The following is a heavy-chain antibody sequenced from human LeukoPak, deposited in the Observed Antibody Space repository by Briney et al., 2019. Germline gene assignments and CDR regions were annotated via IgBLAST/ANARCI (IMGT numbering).Heavy chain of an antibody. Sequence: RSSETLSLTCAVYGGSFSGYYWSWIRQPPGKGLEWIGEINHSGSTNYNPSLKSRVTKSVDTSKNQFSLKLSSVTAADTAVYYCASEGYDILTGYSSPYWGQGTLVTVSS. V-gene: IGHV4-34*01. CDR1: GGSFSGYY. CDR3: ASEGYDILTGYSSPY. CDR2: INHSGST. D-gene: IGHD3-9*01. J-gene: IGHJ4*02.